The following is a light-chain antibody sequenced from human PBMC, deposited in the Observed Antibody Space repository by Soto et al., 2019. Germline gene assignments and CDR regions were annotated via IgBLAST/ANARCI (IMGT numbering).Light chain of an antibody. V-gene: IGLV2-14*01. Sequence: QSALTQPASVSGSPGQSITICCTGTSSDVGGYNYVSWYQQHPGKAPKLMIYEVSNRPSGVSNRFSGSKSGNTASLTISGLQAEDEADYYCSSYTSSSTLSVFGNGTKLTVL. CDR2: EVS. CDR1: SSDVGGYNY. CDR3: SSYTSSSTLSV. J-gene: IGLJ1*01.